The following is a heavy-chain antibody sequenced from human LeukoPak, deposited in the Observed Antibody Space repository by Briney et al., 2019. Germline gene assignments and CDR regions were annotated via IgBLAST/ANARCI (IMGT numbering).Heavy chain of an antibody. V-gene: IGHV1-69*02. D-gene: IGHD5-24*01. CDR3: ARGVEMATITHFDY. CDR2: IIPILGIA. Sequence: GASVKVSCKASGGTFSSYTISWVRQAPGQGLEWIGRIIPILGIANYAQKFQGRVTITADKSTTTSYMELSSLRSEDTAVYYCARGVEMATITHFDYWGQGTLVTVSS. J-gene: IGHJ4*02. CDR1: GGTFSSYT.